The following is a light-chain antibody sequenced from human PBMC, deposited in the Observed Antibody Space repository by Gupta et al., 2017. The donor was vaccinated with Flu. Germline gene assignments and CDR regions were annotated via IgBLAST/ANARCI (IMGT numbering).Light chain of an antibody. CDR2: ANN. Sequence: SSMGSATVAWYQQVPGMAPRLLIFANNQRPAGVPGRFSGSKSGTSASLAISGLQPEDEGDYYCATWIDALSGPVFGGGTKLVVL. V-gene: IGLV1-44*01. CDR3: ATWIDALSGPV. J-gene: IGLJ2*01. CDR1: SSMGSAT.